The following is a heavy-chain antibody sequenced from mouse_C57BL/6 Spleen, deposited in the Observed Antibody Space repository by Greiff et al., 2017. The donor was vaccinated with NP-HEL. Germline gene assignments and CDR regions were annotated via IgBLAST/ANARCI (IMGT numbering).Heavy chain of an antibody. Sequence: DVQLQESGPELVKPGASVKISCKASGYSFTGYYMNWVKQSPEKSLEWIGEINPSTGGTTYNQKFKAKATLTVDKSSSTAYMQLKSLTSEDSAVYYCARWGGSSFDYWGQGTTLTVSS. CDR2: INPSTGGT. CDR3: ARWGGSSFDY. D-gene: IGHD1-1*01. V-gene: IGHV1-42*01. CDR1: GYSFTGYY. J-gene: IGHJ2*01.